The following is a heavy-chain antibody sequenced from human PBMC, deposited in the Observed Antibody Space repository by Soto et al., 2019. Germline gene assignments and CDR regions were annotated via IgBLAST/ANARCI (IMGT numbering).Heavy chain of an antibody. J-gene: IGHJ5*02. CDR1: GYTFTGYH. Sequence: ASVKVSCKASGYTFTGYHIHWVRQAPGQGLEWMGWINTNSGATNYAQNFQGWVTMTRDTSTNTAYVQLSRPTSDDTAVYYCARWVGASNWFDPWGQGTLVTVSS. V-gene: IGHV1-2*04. CDR2: INTNSGAT. D-gene: IGHD1-26*01. CDR3: ARWVGASNWFDP.